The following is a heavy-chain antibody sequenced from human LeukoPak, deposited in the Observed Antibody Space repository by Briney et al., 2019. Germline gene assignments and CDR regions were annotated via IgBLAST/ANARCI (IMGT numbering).Heavy chain of an antibody. J-gene: IGHJ4*02. Sequence: GGSLRHSCAASGFTFSSYAMSWVRQAPGKGLEWVSAISGSGGSTYYADSVKGRFTISRDNSKNNLYLQMNSLRAEDTAVYYCAKESSGGWYFDYWGQGTLVTVSS. D-gene: IGHD6-19*01. CDR1: GFTFSSYA. V-gene: IGHV3-23*01. CDR2: ISGSGGST. CDR3: AKESSGGWYFDY.